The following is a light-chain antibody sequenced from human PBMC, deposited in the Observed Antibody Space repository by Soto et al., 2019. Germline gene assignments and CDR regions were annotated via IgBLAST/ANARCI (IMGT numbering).Light chain of an antibody. V-gene: IGLV1-44*01. CDR2: SNS. Sequence: QSVLTQPPSASGTPGQRVTISCSGSSSNIGHNPVNWYQQLPGTAPKLLIYSNSHRPSGVPDRFSGSKSGTSASLAISGLQSEDEAEYYCAAWDDSRTGSWVFGGGTKLTVL. J-gene: IGLJ3*02. CDR3: AAWDDSRTGSWV. CDR1: SSNIGHNP.